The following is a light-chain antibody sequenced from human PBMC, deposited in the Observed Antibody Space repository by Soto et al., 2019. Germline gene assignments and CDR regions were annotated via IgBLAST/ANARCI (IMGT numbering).Light chain of an antibody. V-gene: IGKV1-5*03. CDR2: QAS. CDR1: QSISSW. Sequence: DIQMTQSPSTLSASVGDRVTITCRASQSISSWLAWYQQKPGKAPKVLIYQASSLESGVPSRFSGSGSGTVFTLTISSLQPDDFATYYCQQYNSYWTFGQGTKVEIK. CDR3: QQYNSYWT. J-gene: IGKJ1*01.